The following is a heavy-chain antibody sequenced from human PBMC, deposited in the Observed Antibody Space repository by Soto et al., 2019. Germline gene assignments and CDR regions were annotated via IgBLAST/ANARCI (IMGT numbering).Heavy chain of an antibody. Sequence: SETLSLTCTVSGGSISSSSYYWGWIRQPPGKGLEWIGSIYYSGSTYYNPSLKSRVTISVDTSKNQFSLKLSSVTAADTAVYYCARQYYDFWSGSQSFDYWGQVTLVTVSA. CDR1: GGSISSSSYY. D-gene: IGHD3-3*01. J-gene: IGHJ4*02. CDR3: ARQYYDFWSGSQSFDY. CDR2: IYYSGST. V-gene: IGHV4-39*01.